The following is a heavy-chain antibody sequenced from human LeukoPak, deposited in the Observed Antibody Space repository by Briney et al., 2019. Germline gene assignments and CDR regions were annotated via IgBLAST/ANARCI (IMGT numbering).Heavy chain of an antibody. J-gene: IGHJ3*02. CDR1: GYXXXXYX. CDR2: XXXXXXXX. CDR3: ARSGYDSSGYYYRDLSVIAFDI. V-gene: IGHV1-8*01. D-gene: IGHD3-22*01. Sequence: ASVKVSCKASGYXXXXYXIXXXRXAXXXXXXXXXXXXXXXXXXGYAQKFQGRVSMTRNTSISTAYMELSSLRSEDTAVYYCARSGYDSSGYYYRDLSVIAFDIWGQGTMVTVSS.